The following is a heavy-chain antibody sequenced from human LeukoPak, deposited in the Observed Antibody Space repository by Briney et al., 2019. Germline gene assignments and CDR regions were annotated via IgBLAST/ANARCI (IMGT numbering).Heavy chain of an antibody. CDR2: ISYDGSNK. Sequence: GRSLRLSCAASGFTFSSYAMHWVRQAPGKGLEWVAVISYDGSNKYYADSVKGRFTISRDNSKNTLYLQMNSLRAEDTAVYYCARDQAEGQLDYWGQGTLVTVSS. D-gene: IGHD6-19*01. V-gene: IGHV3-30*04. J-gene: IGHJ4*02. CDR1: GFTFSSYA. CDR3: ARDQAEGQLDY.